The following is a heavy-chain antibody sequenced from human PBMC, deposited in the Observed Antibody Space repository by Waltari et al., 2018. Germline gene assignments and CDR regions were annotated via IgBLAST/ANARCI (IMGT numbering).Heavy chain of an antibody. D-gene: IGHD2-15*01. Sequence: EVQLVESGGGLVKPGGSLRLSCAASGFTFSSYRMNWVRQAPGQGLAWVSSISSSSSYIYYADSVKGRFTISRDNAKNSLYLQMNSLRAEDTAVYYCARDRLQGYCSGGSCYNYYGMDVWGQGTTVTVSS. V-gene: IGHV3-21*01. CDR3: ARDRLQGYCSGGSCYNYYGMDV. CDR1: GFTFSSYR. J-gene: IGHJ6*02. CDR2: ISSSSSYI.